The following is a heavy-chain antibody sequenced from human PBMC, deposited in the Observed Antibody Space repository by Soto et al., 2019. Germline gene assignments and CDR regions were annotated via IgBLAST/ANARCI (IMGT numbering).Heavy chain of an antibody. CDR2: ISSSSRYI. CDR3: ARDRLVAATSAPPYCYYGMDV. J-gene: IGHJ6*02. Sequence: WWSLRLSCSTSVFTFSSYSMNWVRQAPGMGLEWVSSISSSSRYIYYADSVRGRFTISRDNAKNSLYLQINSLRAEDTAVYYCARDRLVAATSAPPYCYYGMDVWGQGTTVTVSS. V-gene: IGHV3-21*01. D-gene: IGHD2-15*01. CDR1: VFTFSSYS.